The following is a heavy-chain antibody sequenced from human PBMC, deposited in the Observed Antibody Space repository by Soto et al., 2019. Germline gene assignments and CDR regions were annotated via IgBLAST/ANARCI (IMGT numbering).Heavy chain of an antibody. V-gene: IGHV3-21*02. Sequence: EVQIVESGGGLVQPGGSLRLSCNFTFSMYSMDWVRQAPGKGLELVASISSGGVYIKYADSVKGRFTISRDNAKNSVSLQMNSLRVDDTALYFCTRDQGGSYDSWFDPWGQGTLVTVSS. CDR1: FTFSMYS. CDR2: ISSGGVYI. J-gene: IGHJ5*02. D-gene: IGHD1-26*01. CDR3: TRDQGGSYDSWFDP.